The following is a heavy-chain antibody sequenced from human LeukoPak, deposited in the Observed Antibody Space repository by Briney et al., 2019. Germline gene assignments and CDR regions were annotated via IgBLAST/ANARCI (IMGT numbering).Heavy chain of an antibody. CDR1: GFTFSSYA. CDR3: ARAGIYGDYGFYYYYGMDV. D-gene: IGHD4-17*01. CDR2: ISSNGGST. Sequence: WGFLRLSCAASGFTFSSYAMHWVRHAQGKGLEYVSAISSNGGSTYYANSVKGRFTISRDNSKNTLYLQMGSLRAEDMAVYYCARAGIYGDYGFYYYYGMDVWGQGTTVTVSS. V-gene: IGHV3-64*01. J-gene: IGHJ6*02.